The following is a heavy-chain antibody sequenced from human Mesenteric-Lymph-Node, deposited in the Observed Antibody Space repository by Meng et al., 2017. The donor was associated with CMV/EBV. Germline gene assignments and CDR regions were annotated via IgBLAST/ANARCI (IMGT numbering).Heavy chain of an antibody. Sequence: SLRLSCAASGFMFSSYGLHWVRQAPGRGPEWVAVISYDGSSKYYADSVKGRFTISRDDSENTLYLQMNSLRPEDTAVYYCARPTLYSYGFRTNHYYGMDVWGQGTTVTVSS. D-gene: IGHD5-18*01. CDR3: ARPTLYSYGFRTNHYYGMDV. CDR2: ISYDGSSK. CDR1: GFMFSSYG. J-gene: IGHJ6*02. V-gene: IGHV3-30*04.